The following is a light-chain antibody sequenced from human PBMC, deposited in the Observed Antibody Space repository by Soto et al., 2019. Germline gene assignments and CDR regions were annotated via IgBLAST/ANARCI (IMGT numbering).Light chain of an antibody. CDR2: GAS. CDR1: QSVSSN. CDR3: QQYNNWPRT. Sequence: IVMTQSPATLSVSPGARATLSCGASQSVSSNLAWYQQKPGQAPRLLIYGASTRATGIPARFSGSGSWTEFTLTLSSLQSEDFAVYYCQQYNNWPRTFGEGTKVDIK. J-gene: IGKJ4*02. V-gene: IGKV3-15*01.